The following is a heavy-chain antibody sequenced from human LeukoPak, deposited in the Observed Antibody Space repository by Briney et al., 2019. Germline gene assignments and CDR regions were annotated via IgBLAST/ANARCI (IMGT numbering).Heavy chain of an antibody. J-gene: IGHJ6*03. Sequence: PSETLSLTCAVSGYSISSGYYWGWFRQPPGKGLEWIGCMYHSGSTYYNPSLKSRVTISVDTSKNQFSLKLSSATAADTAVYYCARQGGSSSPDCYYYMDVWGKGTTVTVSS. CDR3: ARQGGSSSPDCYYYMDV. D-gene: IGHD6-13*01. CDR2: MYHSGST. V-gene: IGHV4-38-2*01. CDR1: GYSISSGYY.